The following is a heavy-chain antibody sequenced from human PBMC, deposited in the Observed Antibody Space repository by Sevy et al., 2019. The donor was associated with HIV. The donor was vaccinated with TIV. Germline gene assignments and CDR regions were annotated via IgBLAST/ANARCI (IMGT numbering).Heavy chain of an antibody. CDR2: IRQDGSEK. D-gene: IGHD3-10*01. Sequence: GALRLSCAVSGFTFRNFWMSWVRQAPGKGLEWVANIRQDGSEKYYVDSVRGRFTISRDNAKNSLFLQLNSLRADDTAIYYCAKSYFGSGTSYGMDLWGRGTTVTVSS. CDR1: GFTFRNFW. CDR3: AKSYFGSGTSYGMDL. V-gene: IGHV3-7*01. J-gene: IGHJ6*02.